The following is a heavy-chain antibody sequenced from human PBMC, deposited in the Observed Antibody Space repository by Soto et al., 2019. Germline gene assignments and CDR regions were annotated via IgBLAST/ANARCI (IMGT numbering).Heavy chain of an antibody. CDR3: ARSDQLNYYYYYGMDV. V-gene: IGHV1-3*01. D-gene: IGHD2-2*01. CDR2: INAGNGNT. Sequence: GASVKVSCKASGYTFTSYAMHWVRQAPGQRLEWMGWINAGNGNTKYSQKFQGRVTITRDTSASTAYMELSSLRSEDTAVYYCARSDQLNYYYYYGMDVWGQGTTVTVSS. J-gene: IGHJ6*02. CDR1: GYTFTSYA.